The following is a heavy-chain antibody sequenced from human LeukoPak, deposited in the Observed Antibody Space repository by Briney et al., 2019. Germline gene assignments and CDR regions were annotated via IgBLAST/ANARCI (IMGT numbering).Heavy chain of an antibody. V-gene: IGHV3-30*02. CDR1: GFTFRNYV. Sequence: PGGSLRLSCAASGFTFRNYVMHWVRQAPGKGLEWVAFIQYDGSNKYYADSVKGRFTISRDNSKNTLDLQMNSLRAEDTAVYYCAGDWRIYDSLPLGDDYWGQGTLVTVSS. D-gene: IGHD3-3*01. CDR2: IQYDGSNK. CDR3: AGDWRIYDSLPLGDDY. J-gene: IGHJ4*02.